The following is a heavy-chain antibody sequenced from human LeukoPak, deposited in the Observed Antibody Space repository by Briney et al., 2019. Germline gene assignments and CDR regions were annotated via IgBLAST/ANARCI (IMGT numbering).Heavy chain of an antibody. Sequence: GGSLRLSCAASGFTFSSYAMSWVRQAPGKGLEWVSAISGSGGSTYYADSVKGRFTISRDNSKNTLYLQMNSLRAEDTAVYYCARLYSGSVRVFDSWGQGTLVTVSS. CDR1: GFTFSSYA. D-gene: IGHD6-19*01. V-gene: IGHV3-23*01. CDR3: ARLYSGSVRVFDS. J-gene: IGHJ4*02. CDR2: ISGSGGST.